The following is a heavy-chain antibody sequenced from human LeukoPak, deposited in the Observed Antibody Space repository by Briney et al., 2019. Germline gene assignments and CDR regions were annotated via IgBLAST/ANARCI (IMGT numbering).Heavy chain of an antibody. CDR3: ARDIAGATKGGWFDT. D-gene: IGHD1-26*01. J-gene: IGHJ5*02. V-gene: IGHV1-8*01. Sequence: GASVKVSCKASGYTFTNYDINWVRQATGQGPEWMGWMNPNSGNTGYAQKFQGRVTMTRNTSISTAYMELSSLRSEDTALYYCARDIAGATKGGWFDTWGQGTPVTVSS. CDR1: GYTFTNYD. CDR2: MNPNSGNT.